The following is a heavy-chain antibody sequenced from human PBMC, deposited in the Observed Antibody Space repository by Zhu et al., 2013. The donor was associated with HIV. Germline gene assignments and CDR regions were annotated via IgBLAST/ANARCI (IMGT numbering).Heavy chain of an antibody. V-gene: IGHV1-18*01. CDR1: GYTFTTYG. Sequence: QVQLVQSGPEVKKPGASVKVSCKASGYTFTTYGISWVRQAPGQGLEWMGWFNPENFDTRYAQMFNDRVSLTGDTTITTAYMELSRLRSDDTAVYYCARDRLISMKVVRPWFDPWGQGTLVTVSS. CDR2: FNPENFDT. J-gene: IGHJ5*02. D-gene: IGHD3-22*01. CDR3: ARDRLISMKVVRPWFDP.